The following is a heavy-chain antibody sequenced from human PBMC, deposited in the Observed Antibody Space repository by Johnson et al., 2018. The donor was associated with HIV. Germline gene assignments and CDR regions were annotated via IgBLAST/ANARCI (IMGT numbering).Heavy chain of an antibody. V-gene: IGHV3-30-3*01. CDR2: ISYDGSNK. J-gene: IGHJ3*02. Sequence: QVQLVESGGGVVQPGRSLRLSCAASGFTFSSYAMHWVRQAPGKGLEWVAVISYDGSNKYYADSVKGRFTISRDNSKNTLYLQMNSLRAEDTAVYYCAGDNFGWLNAFDIWGPGTVV. D-gene: IGHD5-12*01. CDR1: GFTFSSYA. CDR3: AGDNFGWLNAFDI.